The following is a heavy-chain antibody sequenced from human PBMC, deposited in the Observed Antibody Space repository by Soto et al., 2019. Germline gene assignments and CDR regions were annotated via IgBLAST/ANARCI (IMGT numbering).Heavy chain of an antibody. CDR2: IIPIFGTA. CDR1: GGTFSSYA. CDR3: ARVQSAAGTTAGWFDP. J-gene: IGHJ5*02. D-gene: IGHD1-1*01. V-gene: IGHV1-69*01. Sequence: QVQLVQSGAEVKKPGSSVKVACKASGGTFSSYAISWVRQAPGQGLEWMGGIIPIFGTANYAQKFQGRVTITADESTSTAYMELSSLRSEDTAVYYCARVQSAAGTTAGWFDPWGQGTLVTVSS.